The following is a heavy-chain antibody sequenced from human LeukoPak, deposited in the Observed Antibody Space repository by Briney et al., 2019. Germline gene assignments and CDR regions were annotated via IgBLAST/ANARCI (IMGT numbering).Heavy chain of an antibody. CDR1: GFTFSSYW. CDR3: ARDGKTLWGHADY. D-gene: IGHD2/OR15-2a*01. J-gene: IGHJ4*02. V-gene: IGHV3-7*01. CDR2: IKQDGSEK. Sequence: PGGSLRLSCAASGFTFSSYWMSWVRQAPGKGLEWVANIKQDGSEKYYVDSVKGRFTISRDNAKNSLYLQMNSLRAEDTAVYYCARDGKTLWGHADYWGQGTLVTVSS.